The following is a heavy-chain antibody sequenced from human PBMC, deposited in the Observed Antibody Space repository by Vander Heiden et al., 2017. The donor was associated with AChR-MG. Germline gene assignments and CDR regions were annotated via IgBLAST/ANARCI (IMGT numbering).Heavy chain of an antibody. Sequence: QVQLQQSGPGLVKPSQTLSLTCAISGDSVSSNSAGWNWIRQSPSRGLEWLGRTYYRSKWNNDYAASVKGRITINPDTFKNQFSLQLNSVTPEDTAVYYCVRGLAVTGFDPWGQGTLVTVSS. D-gene: IGHD4-4*01. V-gene: IGHV6-1*01. J-gene: IGHJ5*02. CDR1: GDSVSSNSAG. CDR2: TYYRSKWNN. CDR3: VRGLAVTGFDP.